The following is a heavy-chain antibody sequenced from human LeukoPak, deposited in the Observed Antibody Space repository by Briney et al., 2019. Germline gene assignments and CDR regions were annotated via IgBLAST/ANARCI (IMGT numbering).Heavy chain of an antibody. Sequence: GGSLRLSCAASGFTVSSNYMSWVRQAPGKGLEWVSVIYSGGSTYYADSVKGRFTISRDNSKNTLYLQMNSLRAEDTAVYYCARDLGYDILTGYNYYGMDVWGQGTTVTVSS. CDR2: IYSGGST. J-gene: IGHJ6*02. V-gene: IGHV3-53*01. CDR1: GFTVSSNY. D-gene: IGHD3-9*01. CDR3: ARDLGYDILTGYNYYGMDV.